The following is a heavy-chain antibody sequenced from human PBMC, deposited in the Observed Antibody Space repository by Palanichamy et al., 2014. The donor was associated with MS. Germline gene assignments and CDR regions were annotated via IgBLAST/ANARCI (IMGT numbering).Heavy chain of an antibody. D-gene: IGHD3-22*01. J-gene: IGHJ4*02. CDR3: ARRHGYYDSSGYYYVGGSFDY. Sequence: QLQLQESGPGLVKPSETLSLTCTVSGGSISSSSYYWGWIRQPPGKGLEWIGSIYYSGSTYYNPSLKSRVTISVDTSKNQFSLKLSSVTAADTAVYYCARRHGYYDSSGYYYVGGSFDYWGQGTLVTVSS. CDR1: GGSISSSSYY. CDR2: IYYSGST. V-gene: IGHV4-39*01.